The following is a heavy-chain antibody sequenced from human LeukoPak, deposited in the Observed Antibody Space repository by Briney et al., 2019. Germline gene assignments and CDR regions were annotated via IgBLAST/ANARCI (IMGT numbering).Heavy chain of an antibody. J-gene: IGHJ4*02. CDR3: AKDMRGTGMGYVFDY. CDR1: GFTFDDYA. Sequence: GGSLRLSCAASGFTFDDYAMYWVRRAPGKGLEWVSGISWKSSNIVYADSAKDRFTISRDNAKNSLYLQMNSLRPEDTALYYCAKDMRGTGMGYVFDYWGQGTLVTVSS. CDR2: ISWKSSNI. V-gene: IGHV3-9*01. D-gene: IGHD5-18*01.